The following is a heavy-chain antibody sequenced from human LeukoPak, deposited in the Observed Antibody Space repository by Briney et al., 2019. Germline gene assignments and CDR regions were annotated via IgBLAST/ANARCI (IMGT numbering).Heavy chain of an antibody. CDR3: ARTIDPLGVIVPSALSYVD. D-gene: IGHD2/OR15-2a*01. V-gene: IGHV2-5*02. J-gene: IGHJ4*02. CDR2: IYWDDDE. CDR1: GFSLTTSGVG. Sequence: CGPTLVKPTETLTLTCTFSGFSLTTSGVGVGWIRQPPGKAPEWSALIYWDDDERYSSSLKSRLTITKDTSRNQVVLTMTKMDPVDTGTYYCARTIDPLGVIVPSALSYVDWGQGTLVTV.